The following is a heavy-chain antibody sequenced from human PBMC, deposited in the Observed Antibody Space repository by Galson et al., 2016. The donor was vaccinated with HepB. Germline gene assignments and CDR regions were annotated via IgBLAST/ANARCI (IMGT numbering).Heavy chain of an antibody. CDR1: GYDFSSYW. Sequence: QSGAEVKKPGESLRISCKASGYDFSSYWVAWVRQMPGKGLEWMGRIDPSDSYINYSPSFEGHVTISVDKSNFTAYLHWSSLRASDTAIYYCARLRNVLTGSNWFDPWGQGTLVIVSS. CDR3: ARLRNVLTGSNWFDP. J-gene: IGHJ5*02. V-gene: IGHV5-10-1*01. D-gene: IGHD3-9*01. CDR2: IDPSDSYI.